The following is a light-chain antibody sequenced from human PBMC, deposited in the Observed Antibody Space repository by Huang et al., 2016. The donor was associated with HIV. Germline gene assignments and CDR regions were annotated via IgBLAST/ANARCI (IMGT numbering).Light chain of an antibody. CDR2: DAS. CDR3: QQRNSWPPIT. Sequence: EIVLTQSPATLSLSPGERATLSCRASQTVVNLEWYQHKPGQAPRRLIYDASNRASGIPSRFSGSGSGTDFTLTVNILQPEDSAVYYCQQRNSWPPITFGQGTRLEIK. V-gene: IGKV3-11*01. J-gene: IGKJ5*01. CDR1: QTVVN.